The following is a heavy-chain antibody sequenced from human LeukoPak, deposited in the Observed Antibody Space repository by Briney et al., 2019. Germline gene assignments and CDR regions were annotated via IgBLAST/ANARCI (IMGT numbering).Heavy chain of an antibody. CDR3: ARTPPVYGDYSPVDY. J-gene: IGHJ4*02. V-gene: IGHV1-18*01. Sequence: GASVKVSCKASGYTFTSYGISWVRQAPGQGLEWKGWISAYNGNTNYAQKLQGRVTMTTDTSTSTAYMELRSLRSDDTAVYYCARTPPVYGDYSPVDYWGQGTLVTVSS. D-gene: IGHD4-17*01. CDR2: ISAYNGNT. CDR1: GYTFTSYG.